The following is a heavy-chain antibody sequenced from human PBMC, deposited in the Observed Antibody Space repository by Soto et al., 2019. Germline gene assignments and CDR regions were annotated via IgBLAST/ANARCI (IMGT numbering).Heavy chain of an antibody. V-gene: IGHV4-30-4*08. J-gene: IGHJ4*02. D-gene: IGHD3-10*01. Sequence: PSETLSLTCTVSGGSISSSSYYWGWIRQPPGKGLEWIGYIYYSGSTYYNPSLKSRVTISVDTSKNQFSLKLSSVTAADTAVYYCASYYGPGPIDYWGQGTLVTVSS. CDR2: IYYSGST. CDR3: ASYYGPGPIDY. CDR1: GGSISSSSYY.